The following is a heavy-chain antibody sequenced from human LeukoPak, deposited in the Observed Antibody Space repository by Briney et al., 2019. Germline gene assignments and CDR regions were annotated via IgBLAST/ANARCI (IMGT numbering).Heavy chain of an antibody. J-gene: IGHJ6*02. V-gene: IGHV3-23*01. CDR1: GFTFSSYA. CDR2: ISDSGGST. Sequence: GGSLRLSCAASGFTFSSYAMTWVRQAPGKGLEWVSGISDSGGSTYYADSVKGRFTISRDNSKNTLYLQMNSLRAEDTAVYYCARDQGSGSYSVYYYYGMDVWGQGTTVTVSS. CDR3: ARDQGSGSYSVYYYYGMDV. D-gene: IGHD3-10*01.